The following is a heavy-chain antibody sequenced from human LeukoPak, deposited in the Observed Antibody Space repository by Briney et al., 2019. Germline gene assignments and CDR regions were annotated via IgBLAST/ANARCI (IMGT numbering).Heavy chain of an antibody. J-gene: IGHJ4*02. Sequence: SGGSLRLSCAASGFTFSSYAMSWVRQAPGKGLEWVSAISGSGGSTYYADSVKGRFTISRDNSKNTLYLQMNSLRAEDTDVYYCAKDVSPYYYDSSGYPGGNYWGQGTLVTVSS. CDR1: GFTFSSYA. CDR3: AKDVSPYYYDSSGYPGGNY. V-gene: IGHV3-23*01. CDR2: ISGSGGST. D-gene: IGHD3-22*01.